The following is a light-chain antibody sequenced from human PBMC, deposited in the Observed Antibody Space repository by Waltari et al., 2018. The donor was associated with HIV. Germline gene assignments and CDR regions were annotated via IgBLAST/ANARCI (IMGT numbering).Light chain of an antibody. CDR2: WAS. CDR3: HQYYDTPFT. J-gene: IGKJ3*01. CDR1: HSILFSADNLNY. Sequence: DIVMTQSPESLAVSLGERATIYCKSGHSILFSADNLNYLAWYQQKPGQPPKLLIYWASTRESGVPDRFSGSGSGTNFTLTISSLQTEDVAVYYCHQYYDTPFTFGPGTKVEIK. V-gene: IGKV4-1*01.